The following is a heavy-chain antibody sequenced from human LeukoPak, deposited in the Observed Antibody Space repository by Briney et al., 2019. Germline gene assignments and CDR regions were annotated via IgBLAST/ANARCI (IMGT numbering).Heavy chain of an antibody. J-gene: IGHJ4*02. CDR2: IFYSGST. CDR1: GGSISSSSYY. Sequence: TSETLSLTCTVSGGSISSSSYYWGWIRQPPGKGLEWIGSIFYSGSTYYSPSLKSRVTISIDTSKNQFSLKLTSVTAADTAVYYCARERIAAAGSVDYWGQGTLVTVSS. V-gene: IGHV4-39*07. CDR3: ARERIAAAGSVDY. D-gene: IGHD6-13*01.